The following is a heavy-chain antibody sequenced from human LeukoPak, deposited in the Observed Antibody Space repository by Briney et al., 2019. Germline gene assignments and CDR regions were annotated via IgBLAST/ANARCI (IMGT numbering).Heavy chain of an antibody. Sequence: SETLSLTCTVSGGSVSSGSYYLSWIRQPPGKGLEWIGYIYYSGSTNYNPSLKSRVTISVDTSKNQFSLKLSSVTAADTAVYYCAREAYGGSSGFDYWGQGTLVTVSS. V-gene: IGHV4-61*01. J-gene: IGHJ4*02. CDR3: AREAYGGSSGFDY. CDR2: IYYSGST. D-gene: IGHD4-23*01. CDR1: GGSVSSGSYY.